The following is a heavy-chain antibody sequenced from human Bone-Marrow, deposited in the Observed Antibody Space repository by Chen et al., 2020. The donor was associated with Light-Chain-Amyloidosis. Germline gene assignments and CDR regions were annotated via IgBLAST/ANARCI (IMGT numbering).Heavy chain of an antibody. CDR2: IYPDDSDA. J-gene: IGHJ4*02. CDR1: GYTFPNYW. CDR3: ARRRDGYNFDY. V-gene: IGHV5-51*01. Sequence: EVQLEQSGPEVKKPGESLKISCKGSGYTFPNYWIGWVRQMPGKGLEWMGVIYPDDSDASYSPSFEGQVTNSADKSITTAYLQWKSLKASDTAMYYCARRRDGYNFDYWGQGTLVTVSS. D-gene: IGHD5-12*01.